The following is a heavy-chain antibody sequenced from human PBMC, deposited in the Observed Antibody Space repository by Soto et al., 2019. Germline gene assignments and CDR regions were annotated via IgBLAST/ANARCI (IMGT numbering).Heavy chain of an antibody. Sequence: GASVKVSCKASGYTFTSYGITCVRQAPGQGLEWMGWISAYNGNTNYAEKLQGRVTMTTDTSTSIAYMELRSLRSDDTAVYYCARDAPTIAAQDDYWGHGTLVTVSS. J-gene: IGHJ4*01. CDR2: ISAYNGNT. CDR3: ARDAPTIAAQDDY. D-gene: IGHD6-13*01. V-gene: IGHV1-18*01. CDR1: GYTFTSYG.